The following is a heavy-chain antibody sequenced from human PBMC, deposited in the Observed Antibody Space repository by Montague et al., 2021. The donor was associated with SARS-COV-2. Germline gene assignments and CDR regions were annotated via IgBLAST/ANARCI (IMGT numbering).Heavy chain of an antibody. J-gene: IGHJ2*01. CDR1: RFAFSDYA. V-gene: IGHV3-23*05. CDR2: IFASGHST. Sequence: SLSLSLSASRFAFSDYAMSWVRQAPGKGLEWVSTIFASGHSTYYLDSVKGRFIVSRDNSKNTLFLHMNSLRAEDTALYYCAKNPTVSGMPATIAWYFDLWGRGALVTVSS. CDR3: AKNPTVSGMPATIAWYFDL. D-gene: IGHD1-26*01.